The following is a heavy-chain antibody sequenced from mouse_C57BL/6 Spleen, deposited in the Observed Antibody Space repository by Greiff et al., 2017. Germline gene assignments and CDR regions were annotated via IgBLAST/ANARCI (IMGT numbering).Heavy chain of an antibody. Sequence: ESGPGLVKPSQSLSLTCSVTGYSITSGYYWNWIRQFPGNKLEWMGYISYDGSNNYNPSLKNRISITRYTSKNQFFLKLKSVTTEDTATYYCARDRVTTVVDDWYFDGWGTGTTVTVSS. CDR1: GYSITSGYY. D-gene: IGHD1-1*01. J-gene: IGHJ1*03. V-gene: IGHV3-6*01. CDR2: ISYDGSN. CDR3: ARDRVTTVVDDWYFDG.